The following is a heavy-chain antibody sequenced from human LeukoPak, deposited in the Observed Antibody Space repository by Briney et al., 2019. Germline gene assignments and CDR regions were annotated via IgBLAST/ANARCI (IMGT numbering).Heavy chain of an antibody. J-gene: IGHJ4*02. Sequence: GGSLTLSCAASGFTVSYNYMTWVRQAPGKGLEWVSVIYSGGQTYYSDSVKGRFTISRDNSKNTVYLHMNSLRAEDTAVYYCVRALMGTSDHWGQGSLVTVSS. CDR1: GFTVSYNY. V-gene: IGHV3-66*01. CDR2: IYSGGQT. D-gene: IGHD7-27*01. CDR3: VRALMGTSDH.